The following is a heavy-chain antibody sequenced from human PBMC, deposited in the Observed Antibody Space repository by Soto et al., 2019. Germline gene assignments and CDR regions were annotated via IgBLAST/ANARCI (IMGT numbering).Heavy chain of an antibody. Sequence: EVQLLESGGALVQPGGSLRLSCAASGFTFSTYAMNWVRQAPGKGPEWVSAVTGRGENTFYADSVKGRFTIYRDNSKNTLFLQMDSLRVEDTAIYYCAKGSHGDYEDWGQGTLVTVSS. CDR3: AKGSHGDYED. CDR2: VTGRGENT. CDR1: GFTFSTYA. J-gene: IGHJ4*02. D-gene: IGHD4-17*01. V-gene: IGHV3-23*01.